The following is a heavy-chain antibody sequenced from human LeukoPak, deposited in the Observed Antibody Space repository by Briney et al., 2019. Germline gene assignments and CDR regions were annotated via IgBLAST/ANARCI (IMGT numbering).Heavy chain of an antibody. CDR3: ASSFSSGWHVADYFDY. Sequence: GGSLRLSCAASGFTFNNYWMNWVRQVPGKGLAWVANIKQEGSEKYYVDSVKGRFTISRDNAKNSVYLQMNSLRVEDTAVYYCASSFSSGWHVADYFDYWGQGTLVTVSS. V-gene: IGHV3-7*01. D-gene: IGHD6-19*01. J-gene: IGHJ4*02. CDR2: IKQEGSEK. CDR1: GFTFNNYW.